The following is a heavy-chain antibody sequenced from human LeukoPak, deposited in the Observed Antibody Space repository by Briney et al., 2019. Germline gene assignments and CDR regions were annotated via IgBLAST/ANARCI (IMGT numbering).Heavy chain of an antibody. CDR3: ARAQTKLNAFGI. CDR2: INQVGSEK. D-gene: IGHD1-1*01. Sequence: GGSLRLSCAASGFTFSSYWRSWVRQAPGKGLEWVANINQVGSEKYSVDSVKGRFTISKDNAKNSLYLQMNSLRAEDTAVYYCARAQTKLNAFGIWGQGTMVTVSS. V-gene: IGHV3-7*01. J-gene: IGHJ3*02. CDR1: GFTFSSYW.